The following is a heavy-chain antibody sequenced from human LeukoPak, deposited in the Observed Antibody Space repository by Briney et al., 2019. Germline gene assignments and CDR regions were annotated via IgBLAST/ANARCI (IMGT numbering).Heavy chain of an antibody. Sequence: ASVKVSCKASGYTFTSYYMHWVGPAPGQGLEWMGIINPSGGSTSYAQKFQGRVTMTRDMSTSTVYMELSSLRSEDTAVYYCARGIAAALLGHNWFDPWGQGTLVTVSS. CDR1: GYTFTSYY. J-gene: IGHJ5*02. V-gene: IGHV1-46*01. CDR2: INPSGGST. D-gene: IGHD6-13*01. CDR3: ARGIAAALLGHNWFDP.